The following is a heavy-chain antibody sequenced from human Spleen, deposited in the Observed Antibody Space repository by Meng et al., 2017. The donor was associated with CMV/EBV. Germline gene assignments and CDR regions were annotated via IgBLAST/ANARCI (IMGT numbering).Heavy chain of an antibody. V-gene: IGHV3-53*01. CDR3: ARENFDYSAFDS. D-gene: IGHD4-11*01. CDR1: GFAVSSNY. Sequence: GESLKISCAASGFAVSSNYMTWVRQAPGKGLEWVSITYSGGTTYYADSVKGRFTISRDNSKNTLYLQMNSLRAEDTAVYYCARENFDYSAFDSWGQGTLVTVSS. CDR2: TYSGGTT. J-gene: IGHJ4*02.